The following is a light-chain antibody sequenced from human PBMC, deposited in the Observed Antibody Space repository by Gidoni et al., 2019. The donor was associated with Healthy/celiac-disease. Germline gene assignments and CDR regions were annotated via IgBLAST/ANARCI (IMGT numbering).Light chain of an antibody. CDR3: LQHNSYPPA. CDR2: AES. J-gene: IGKJ1*01. V-gene: IGKV1-17*01. Sequence: DIHITHSLSPLSASVGDRVTITCRASQGIRNDLGWYPQKPEKAPKRLICAESNLQSGVPSRFCGSGSGKECTLTISSLQPEDFETYYCLQHNSYPPAFGQXTKVEIK. CDR1: QGIRND.